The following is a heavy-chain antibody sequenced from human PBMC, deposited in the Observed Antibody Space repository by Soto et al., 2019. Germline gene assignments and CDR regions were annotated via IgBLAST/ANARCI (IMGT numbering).Heavy chain of an antibody. CDR1: GFTFSDYY. Sequence: QVQVVESGGGLVKPGGSLRLSCAASGFTFSDYYMSWIRKAPGKGLEWVSFISSSGDSTKYADSVKGRFTISRDNAKNSLYLQLNSLRAEDTAVYYCARGGVKGTTSRGQVYNWGQGTLVTVSS. CDR3: ARGGVKGTTSRGQVYN. CDR2: ISSSGDST. V-gene: IGHV3-11*06. D-gene: IGHD1-7*01. J-gene: IGHJ4*02.